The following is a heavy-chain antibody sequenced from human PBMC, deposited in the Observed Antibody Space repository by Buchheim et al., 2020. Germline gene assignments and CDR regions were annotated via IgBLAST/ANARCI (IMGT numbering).Heavy chain of an antibody. CDR3: AKVPATGNFDY. D-gene: IGHD7-27*01. CDR1: GFTFSSYG. V-gene: IGHV3-30*18. CDR2: ISYDGSNK. J-gene: IGHJ4*02. Sequence: QVQLVESGGGVVQPGRSLRLSCAASGFTFSSYGMHWVRQAPGKGLEWEAVISYDGSNKYYADSVKGRFTISRDNSKNTLYLQMNSLRAEDTAVYYCAKVPATGNFDYWGQGTL.